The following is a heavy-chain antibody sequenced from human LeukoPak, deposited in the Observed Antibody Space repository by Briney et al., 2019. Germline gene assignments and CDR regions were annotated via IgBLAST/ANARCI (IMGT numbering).Heavy chain of an antibody. Sequence: GESLKISCKGSGYSFTSYWIGWVRQMPGKGLEWMGIIYPGDSDTRYSPSFQGQVTISADKSISTVYLQWSSLKASDTAMYYCARDPRGMNYYGSGSTYGMDVWGQGTTVTVSS. CDR1: GYSFTSYW. J-gene: IGHJ6*02. CDR2: IYPGDSDT. V-gene: IGHV5-51*01. D-gene: IGHD3-10*01. CDR3: ARDPRGMNYYGSGSTYGMDV.